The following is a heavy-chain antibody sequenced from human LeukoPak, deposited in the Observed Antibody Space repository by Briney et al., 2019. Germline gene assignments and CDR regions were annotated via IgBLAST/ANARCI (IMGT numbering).Heavy chain of an antibody. CDR2: ISSSGSTI. Sequence: GGSLRLSCAASGFTFSDYYMSWIRQAPGQGLEWVSYISSSGSTIYYADSVKGRFTISRDNAKNSLYLQMNSLRAEDTAVYYCARGVYYDILTGYYNWDYFDYWGQGTLVTVSS. D-gene: IGHD3-9*01. CDR1: GFTFSDYY. J-gene: IGHJ4*02. V-gene: IGHV3-11*04. CDR3: ARGVYYDILTGYYNWDYFDY.